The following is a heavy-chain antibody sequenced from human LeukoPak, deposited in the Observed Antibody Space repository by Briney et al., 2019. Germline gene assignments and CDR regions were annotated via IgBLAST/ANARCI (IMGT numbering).Heavy chain of an antibody. J-gene: IGHJ5*02. V-gene: IGHV4-59*08. CDR2: VYYSGST. CDR3: ASWLAAGNWFDP. CDR1: GGFISSSY. D-gene: IGHD6-13*01. Sequence: SESLSLTCTVSGGFISSSYWSWIRQHPGKGLEWIGYVYYSGSTNYNPSLKSRVTISVDTSKNQFSLKLSSVTAADTAVYYCASWLAAGNWFDPWRQGTLVTVPS.